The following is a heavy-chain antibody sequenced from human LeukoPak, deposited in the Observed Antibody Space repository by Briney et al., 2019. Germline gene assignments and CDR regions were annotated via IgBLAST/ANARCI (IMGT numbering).Heavy chain of an antibody. CDR1: GFTFSNAW. J-gene: IGHJ6*02. V-gene: IGHV3-15*01. D-gene: IGHD5-18*01. Sequence: GGSLRLSCAASGFTFSNAWMSWVRQAPGKGLECVCRINSKTDGGTTDYAAPVKGRFTISRNDSKNTLYLQMNSLKTEDTAVYYCTTDLPVDTATLRDVWGQGTTVTVSS. CDR3: TTDLPVDTATLRDV. CDR2: INSKTDGGTT.